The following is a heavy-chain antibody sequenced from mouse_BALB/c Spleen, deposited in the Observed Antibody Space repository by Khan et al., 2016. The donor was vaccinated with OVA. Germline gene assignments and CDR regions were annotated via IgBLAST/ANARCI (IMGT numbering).Heavy chain of an antibody. CDR3: ADHLTGSFAY. Sequence: EVMLVESGGDLVKPGGSLKLSCAASGFTFSSYSMSWVRQTPDKRLEWVASISSGGDYTSYPDSVKGRFTISRDNAKNTLYLQMIDLKSEDTAMYYCADHLTGSFAYWGQGTLVTVSA. J-gene: IGHJ3*01. CDR1: GFTFSSYS. CDR2: ISSGGDYT. D-gene: IGHD4-1*01. V-gene: IGHV5-6*01.